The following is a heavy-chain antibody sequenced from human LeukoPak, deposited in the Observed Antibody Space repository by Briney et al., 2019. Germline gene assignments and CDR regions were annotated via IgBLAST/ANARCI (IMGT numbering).Heavy chain of an antibody. CDR1: GGSFSAYY. J-gene: IGHJ4*02. CDR2: INHSGST. CDR3: ARGGRDGYNFYGFYY. V-gene: IGHV4-34*01. D-gene: IGHD5-24*01. Sequence: PSETLSLTCAVYGGSFSAYYWRWIRQPPGKGLEWIGEINHSGSTNYNPSLKSRDTISVDTSKNQFSLKLSSVTAADTAVYYCARGGRDGYNFYGFYYWGQGTLVTVSS.